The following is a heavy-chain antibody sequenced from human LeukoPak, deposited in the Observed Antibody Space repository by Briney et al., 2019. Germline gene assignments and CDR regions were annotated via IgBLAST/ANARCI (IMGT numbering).Heavy chain of an antibody. V-gene: IGHV3-33*01. J-gene: IGHJ5*02. CDR1: GFTFSSYG. CDR3: ARDSVVVTHNWFDP. CDR2: IWYDGSNK. Sequence: GRSLRLSCAASGFTFSSYGMHWVCQAPGKGLEWVAVIWYDGSNKYYADSVKGRFTISRDNSKNTLYLQMNSLRAEDTAVYYCARDSVVVTHNWFDPWGQGTLVTVSS. D-gene: IGHD3-22*01.